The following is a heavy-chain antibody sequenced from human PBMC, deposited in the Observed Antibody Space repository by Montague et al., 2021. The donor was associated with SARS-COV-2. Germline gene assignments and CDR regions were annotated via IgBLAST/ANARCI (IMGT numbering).Heavy chain of an antibody. D-gene: IGHD3-10*01. CDR1: GDPISSSSYY. V-gene: IGHV4-39*01. CDR2: INYNGRT. Sequence: SETLSLTCTVSGDPISSSSYYWGWIRQSPGRGLEWIGSINYNGRTYYNPSLKSRVTISVDAPKDQFSLQLDSMTAADTAVYYCARGSYGSGSYHAFDIWSQGTVVAVSS. CDR3: ARGSYGSGSYHAFDI. J-gene: IGHJ3*02.